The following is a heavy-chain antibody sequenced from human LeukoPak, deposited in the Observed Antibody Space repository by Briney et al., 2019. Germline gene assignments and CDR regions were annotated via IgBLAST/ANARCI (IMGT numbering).Heavy chain of an antibody. D-gene: IGHD3-3*01. V-gene: IGHV3-64*04. CDR2: ISSNGGST. Sequence: PGGSLRLSCSASGFTFSRYAMHWVRQAPGKGLEYVSAISSNGGSTYYADSVKGRFTISRDNSKNALYLQMNSLRAEDTAVYYCAGSYDFWSGYFGYWGQGTLVTVSS. CDR1: GFTFSRYA. CDR3: AGSYDFWSGYFGY. J-gene: IGHJ4*02.